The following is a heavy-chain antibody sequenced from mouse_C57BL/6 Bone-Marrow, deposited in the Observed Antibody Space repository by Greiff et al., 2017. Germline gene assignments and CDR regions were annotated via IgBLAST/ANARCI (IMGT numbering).Heavy chain of an antibody. CDR3: ARQGVVAIDY. D-gene: IGHD1-1*01. Sequence: EVMLVESGGDLVKPGGSLKLSCAASGFTFSSYGMSWVRQTPDKRLEWVATISSGSSYTYYPDSVKGRFTISRDNAKNTLYLQMSSLKSEDTAMYYCARQGVVAIDYWGQGTTLTVSS. J-gene: IGHJ2*01. V-gene: IGHV5-6*01. CDR1: GFTFSSYG. CDR2: ISSGSSYT.